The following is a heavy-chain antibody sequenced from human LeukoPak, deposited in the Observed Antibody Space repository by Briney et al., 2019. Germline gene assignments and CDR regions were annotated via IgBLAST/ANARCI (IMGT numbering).Heavy chain of an antibody. D-gene: IGHD3-16*01. CDR2: INQAGNEV. CDR1: RFAVSTFW. J-gene: IGHJ4*01. V-gene: IGHV3-7*02. CDR3: ASGRHDFVH. Sequence: GGSLRHSCAPSRFAVSTFWSTWALEDPGRGLEGVANINQAGNEVHSVHPLKDRFTISRDYARNSLYLQMNSLRAEDTAVYYCASGRHDFVHWGHGTLVTVSS.